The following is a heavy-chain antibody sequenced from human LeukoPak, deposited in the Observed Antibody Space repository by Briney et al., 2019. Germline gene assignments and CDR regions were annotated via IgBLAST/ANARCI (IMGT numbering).Heavy chain of an antibody. D-gene: IGHD2-2*01. CDR2: INPSGGST. CDR1: GGTFSSYA. J-gene: IGHJ6*02. V-gene: IGHV1-46*01. CDR3: ARGGYCSSTSPTPPPYYYYGMDV. Sequence: GASVKVSCKASGGTFSSYAISWVRQAPGQGLEWMGIINPSGGSTSYAQKFQGRVTMTRDTSTSTVYMELSSLRSEDTAVYYCARGGYCSSTSPTPPPYYYYGMDVWGQGTTVTVSS.